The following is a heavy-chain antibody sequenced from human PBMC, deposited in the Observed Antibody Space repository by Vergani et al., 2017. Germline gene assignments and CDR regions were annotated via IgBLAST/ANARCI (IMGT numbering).Heavy chain of an antibody. Sequence: EVQLVESGGGLVQPGGSLRLSCAASGFTFSSYWMSWVRQAPGKGLEWVANIKQDGSEKYYVDSVKGRFTISRDNAKNSLYLQMNSLRAEDTAVYYCAGAEGLGVVVPAAIDYWGQGTLVTVSS. D-gene: IGHD2-2*01. CDR3: AGAEGLGVVVPAAIDY. V-gene: IGHV3-7*01. CDR1: GFTFSSYW. CDR2: IKQDGSEK. J-gene: IGHJ4*02.